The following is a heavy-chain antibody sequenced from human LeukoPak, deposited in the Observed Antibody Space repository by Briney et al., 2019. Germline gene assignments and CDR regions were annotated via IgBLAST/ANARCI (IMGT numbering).Heavy chain of an antibody. CDR2: IYHSGST. Sequence: SETLSLTCTVSGYSISSGYYWGWIRQPPGKGLEWIGNIYHSGSTYYNPSLKSRLTISVDTSKNQFSLKLSSVTAADTAVYYCARAIYSNYFDPWGQGTLVTVSS. V-gene: IGHV4-38-2*02. CDR1: GYSISSGYY. CDR3: ARAIYSNYFDP. D-gene: IGHD4-11*01. J-gene: IGHJ4*02.